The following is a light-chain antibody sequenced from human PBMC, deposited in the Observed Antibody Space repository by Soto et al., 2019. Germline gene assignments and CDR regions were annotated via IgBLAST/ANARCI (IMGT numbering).Light chain of an antibody. V-gene: IGKV3-15*01. Sequence: EIVMTQSPATLSVSPGERATLSCRASQSLSNNLAWYQQKPGQAPRLLIHGASTRATGIPARFLGSGSGTEFTLTISSLQSEDIAVYYCQQFNNWPRTFGQGTKVEIK. CDR3: QQFNNWPRT. J-gene: IGKJ1*01. CDR2: GAS. CDR1: QSLSNN.